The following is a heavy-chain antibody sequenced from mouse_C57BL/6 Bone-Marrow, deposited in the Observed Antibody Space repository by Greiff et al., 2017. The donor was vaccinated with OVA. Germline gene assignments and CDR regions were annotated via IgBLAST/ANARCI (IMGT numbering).Heavy chain of an antibody. J-gene: IGHJ4*01. Sequence: EVQLQQSGPGLAKPSPTLSLTCSVPGYSITSDYWNWIRTFPGNKLEYMGYISYSGSTYYNPSLKSRISITRDTSKNQYYLQLNSVTTEDTATYYCARGGYDYLYYAMDYWGQGTSVTVSS. D-gene: IGHD2-4*01. CDR3: ARGGYDYLYYAMDY. CDR2: ISYSGST. V-gene: IGHV3-8*01. CDR1: GYSITSDY.